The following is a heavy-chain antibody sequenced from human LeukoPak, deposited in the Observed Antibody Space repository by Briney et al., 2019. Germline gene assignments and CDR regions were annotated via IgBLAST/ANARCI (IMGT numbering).Heavy chain of an antibody. Sequence: PGGSLRLSCAASGFTFSSYEMNWVRQAPGKGLEWVSYISSSGSTIYYADSVKGRFTISRGNAKNSLYLQMNSLRAEDTAVYYCARVGCSGGSCRYGNYFDYWGQGTLVTVSS. CDR3: ARVGCSGGSCRYGNYFDY. CDR2: ISSSGSTI. V-gene: IGHV3-48*03. D-gene: IGHD2-15*01. J-gene: IGHJ4*02. CDR1: GFTFSSYE.